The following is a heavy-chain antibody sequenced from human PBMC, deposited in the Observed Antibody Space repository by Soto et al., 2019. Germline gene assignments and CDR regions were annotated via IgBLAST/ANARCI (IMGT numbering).Heavy chain of an antibody. V-gene: IGHV1-8*01. J-gene: IGHJ6*03. CDR1: GYTFTSYD. D-gene: IGHD1-7*01. CDR3: ERGPTRTTQYYMDV. Sequence: QVQLVQSGAEVKKPGASVKVSCKASGYTFTSYDVNWVRLATGQGLEWMGWMNPNSGNTGYAQKFQGRVTMTRDTYKSTGYMELSSLRSEDTAVYYCERGPTRTTQYYMDVWGKGTTVTVSS. CDR2: MNPNSGNT.